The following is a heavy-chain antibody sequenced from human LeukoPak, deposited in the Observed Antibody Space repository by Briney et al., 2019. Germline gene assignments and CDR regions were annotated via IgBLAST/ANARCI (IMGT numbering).Heavy chain of an antibody. CDR1: GFTFSSYA. D-gene: IGHD3-22*01. Sequence: PGGSLRLSCAASGFTFSSYAMSWVRQAPGKGLEWVSAISGSGGSTYYADSVKGRFTISRDNSKNTLYLQMNSLRAEDTAVYYCATPRRLFYDSSNNWFDPWGQGTLVTVSS. J-gene: IGHJ5*02. CDR3: ATPRRLFYDSSNNWFDP. CDR2: ISGSGGST. V-gene: IGHV3-23*01.